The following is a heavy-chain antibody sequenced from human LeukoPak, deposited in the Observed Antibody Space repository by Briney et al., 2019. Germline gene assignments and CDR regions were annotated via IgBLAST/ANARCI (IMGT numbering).Heavy chain of an antibody. CDR3: AHQVGLAINGRYFDY. CDR1: GLSHLTTGVD. J-gene: IGHJ4*03. V-gene: IGHV2-5*02. Sequence: SGPTMVRPTQTLTLTCTFSGLSHLTTGVDVGWIRQPPGQALEWLALIYWDDDKRSSPSLANRLTVAKDTSKNQVVLTLTNVDPDDTATYFCAHQVGLAINGRYFDYWGRGILVTVSS. CDR2: IYWDDDK.